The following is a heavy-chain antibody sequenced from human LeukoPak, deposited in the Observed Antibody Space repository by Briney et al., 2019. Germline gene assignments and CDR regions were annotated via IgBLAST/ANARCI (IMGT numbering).Heavy chain of an antibody. V-gene: IGHV4-34*01. CDR1: GGSFSGYY. Sequence: SETLSLTCAVYGGSFSGYYWRWIRQPPGKGLEWIGEINHSGSTNYNPSLKSRVTISVDTSKNQFSLKLSSVTAADTAVYYCARGTLERYYDSSGSPRGYYFDYWGQGTLVTVSS. D-gene: IGHD3-22*01. CDR2: INHSGST. J-gene: IGHJ4*02. CDR3: ARGTLERYYDSSGSPRGYYFDY.